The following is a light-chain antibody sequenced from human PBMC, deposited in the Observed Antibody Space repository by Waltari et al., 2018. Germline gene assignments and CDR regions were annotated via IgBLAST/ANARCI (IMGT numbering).Light chain of an antibody. CDR2: LSS. CDR1: QSLLHSNGYTY. V-gene: IGKV2-28*01. CDR3: MQALQTPYT. Sequence: DIVMTQSPLSLPVTPGEPASISCRSSQSLLHSNGYTYLDWYLQKPGQSPQLLIDLSSTRASGVPDRFSGSGSGTDFTLKISRMEAEDVGVYYCMQALQTPYTFGQGTKLEIK. J-gene: IGKJ2*01.